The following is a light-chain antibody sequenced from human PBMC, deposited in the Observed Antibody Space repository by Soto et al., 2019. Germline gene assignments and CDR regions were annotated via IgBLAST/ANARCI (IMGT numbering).Light chain of an antibody. J-gene: IGKJ2*01. V-gene: IGKV3-20*01. CDR3: QQCGDSPT. CDR2: SAS. Sequence: IVFTQSPGTLSLSPGERATLTCRASQTVSTSYLAWYQQKPGQAPRLLISSASNRATGIPDRFSGSGSGTDFTLTISRLEPEDFAVYFCQQCGDSPTFGQGTKVDI. CDR1: QTVSTSY.